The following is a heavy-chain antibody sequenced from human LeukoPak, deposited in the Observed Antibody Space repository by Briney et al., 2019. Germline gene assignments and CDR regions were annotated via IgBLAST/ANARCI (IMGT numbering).Heavy chain of an antibody. Sequence: SETLSLTCAVYGGSFSGYYWSWIRQPPGKGLEWIGEINHSGSTNYNPSLKSRVTISVDTSKNQFSLKLGSVTAADTAVYYCARISPSIAAFDYWGQGTLVTVSS. CDR2: INHSGST. J-gene: IGHJ4*02. V-gene: IGHV4-34*01. CDR1: GGSFSGYY. D-gene: IGHD6-6*01. CDR3: ARISPSIAAFDY.